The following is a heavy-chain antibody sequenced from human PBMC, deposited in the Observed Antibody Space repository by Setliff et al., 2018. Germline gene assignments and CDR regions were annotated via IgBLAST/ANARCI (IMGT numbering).Heavy chain of an antibody. CDR1: GFTFDDYA. Sequence: GGSLRLSCATSGFTFDDYAMHWVRQAPGKGLEWVSGVSWNSGTSAYADSVKGRFTISRDNAKNSLYLQMNSLRVEDMALYYCAKEYYSDSSGYYRGPAAFDIRGQGTVVTVSS. J-gene: IGHJ3*02. CDR2: VSWNSGTS. D-gene: IGHD3-22*01. V-gene: IGHV3-9*03. CDR3: AKEYYSDSSGYYRGPAAFDI.